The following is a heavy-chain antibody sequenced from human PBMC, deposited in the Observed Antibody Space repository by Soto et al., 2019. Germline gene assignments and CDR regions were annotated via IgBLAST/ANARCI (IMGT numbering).Heavy chain of an antibody. Sequence: PGGSLRLSCAASGFTFSSYEMNWVRQAPGKGLEWVSYISSSGSTIYYADSVKGRFTISRDNAKNSLYLQMNSLRAEDTAVYYCARVGIAAAGTDYWGQGTLVTVSS. V-gene: IGHV3-48*03. CDR3: ARVGIAAAGTDY. J-gene: IGHJ4*02. D-gene: IGHD6-13*01. CDR1: GFTFSSYE. CDR2: ISSSGSTI.